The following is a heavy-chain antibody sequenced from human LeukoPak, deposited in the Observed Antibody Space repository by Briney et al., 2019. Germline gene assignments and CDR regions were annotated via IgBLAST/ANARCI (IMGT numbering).Heavy chain of an antibody. D-gene: IGHD1-7*01. CDR1: GFAFSSYE. CDR3: AKGRRAPLVGTITKSWIDY. Sequence: GGSLRLSCAASGFAFSSYEMNWVRQAPGKGLEWVSYISSSGSTIYYADSVKGRFTISRDNSKNTLYLQMNSLRAEDTAVYYCAKGRRAPLVGTITKSWIDYWGQGTLVTVSS. V-gene: IGHV3-48*03. J-gene: IGHJ4*02. CDR2: ISSSGSTI.